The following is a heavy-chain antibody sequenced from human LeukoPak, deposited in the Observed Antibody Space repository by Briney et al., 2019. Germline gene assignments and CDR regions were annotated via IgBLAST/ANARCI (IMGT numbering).Heavy chain of an antibody. J-gene: IGHJ4*02. V-gene: IGHV3-23*01. CDR2: ISGSGGST. CDR1: GFTFSSYA. D-gene: IGHD1-26*01. Sequence: PGGSLRLSCAASGFTFSSYAMSWVRQAPGKGLEWVSAISGSGGSTYYADSVKGRFTISRDNSKNTLYLQMNSLRAEGTAVYYCAKEDSGSYSLGNFDYWGQGTMVTVSS. CDR3: AKEDSGSYSLGNFDY.